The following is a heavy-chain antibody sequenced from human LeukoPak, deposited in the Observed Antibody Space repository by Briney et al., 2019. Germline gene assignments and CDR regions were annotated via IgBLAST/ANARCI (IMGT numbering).Heavy chain of an antibody. V-gene: IGHV1-24*01. CDR2: FDPEDGET. Sequence: ASVKVSCKVSGYTLTELSMHWVRQAPGKGLEWMGGFDPEDGETIYAQKFQGRVTMTEDTSTDTAYMELSSLRSEDTAVYYCAKGASPRAGWQRPGDYWGQEPWSPSPQ. CDR1: GYTLTELS. CDR3: AKGASPRAGWQRPGDY. D-gene: IGHD6-19*01. J-gene: IGHJ4*01.